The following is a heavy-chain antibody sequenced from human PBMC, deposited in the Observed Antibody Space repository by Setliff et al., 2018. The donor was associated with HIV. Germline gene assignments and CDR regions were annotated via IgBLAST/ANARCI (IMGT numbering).Heavy chain of an antibody. CDR1: GGSISSSNW. J-gene: IGHJ3*02. Sequence: SETLSLTCAVSGGSISSSNWWSWVRQPPGKGLEWIGEIYHSGSTNYNPSLKSRVTISVDTSKSRFSLSLRSVTAADTAVYYCARERPFDIWGQGTMVTVSS. CDR3: ARERPFDI. CDR2: IYHSGST. V-gene: IGHV4-4*02.